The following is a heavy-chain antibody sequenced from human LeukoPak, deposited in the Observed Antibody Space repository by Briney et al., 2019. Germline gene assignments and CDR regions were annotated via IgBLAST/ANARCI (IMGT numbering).Heavy chain of an antibody. Sequence: GGSLRLSCSASGFTFISYGMHWVRQAPGKGLEWVAVIWYDGSYKYYPDSVKGRFTISRDNSKHTLYLQMNSLRAEDTAVYYCARDAEMATDGMDVWGQGTTVTVSS. J-gene: IGHJ6*02. V-gene: IGHV3-33*08. CDR1: GFTFISYG. CDR2: IWYDGSYK. D-gene: IGHD5-24*01. CDR3: ARDAEMATDGMDV.